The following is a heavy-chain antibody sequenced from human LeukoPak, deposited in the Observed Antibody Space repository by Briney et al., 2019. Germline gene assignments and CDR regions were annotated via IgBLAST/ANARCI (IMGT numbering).Heavy chain of an antibody. D-gene: IGHD4-17*01. CDR2: IYYSGST. CDR3: ARHDYGDSELDY. CDR1: GVSISSYY. V-gene: IGHV4-59*01. Sequence: PSETLSLTCTVSGVSISSYYWSWVRQPPGKGLEWIGYIYYSGSTNYNPSLKSRVTISVDTSKNQFSLKLSSVTAADTAVYYCARHDYGDSELDYWGQGTLVTVSS. J-gene: IGHJ4*02.